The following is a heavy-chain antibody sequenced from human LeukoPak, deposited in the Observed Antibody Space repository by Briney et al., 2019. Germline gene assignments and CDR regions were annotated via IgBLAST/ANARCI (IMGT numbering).Heavy chain of an antibody. CDR2: ISGSAGST. Sequence: GGSLRLSCAGSGFTFSNYAMTWVRHAPGKGLEWVSAISGSAGSTYYADSVKGRFTISRDNSKNTLYLQMNSLRAEDTAVYFCAKDAATVPPRTHDYWGQGTLVTVSS. CDR1: GFTFSNYA. CDR3: AKDAATVPPRTHDY. V-gene: IGHV3-23*01. J-gene: IGHJ4*02. D-gene: IGHD4-17*01.